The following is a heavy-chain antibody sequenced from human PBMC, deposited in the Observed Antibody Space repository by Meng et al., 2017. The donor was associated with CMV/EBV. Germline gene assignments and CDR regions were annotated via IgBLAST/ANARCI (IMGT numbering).Heavy chain of an antibody. J-gene: IGHJ4*02. Sequence: QVQIPESGPGLVKPSEPLSLACIGSGSSLNEYNWNWVRQPAGQGLEWIGLIQVIGHTVYNPSLKSRVTVSLDASKSQFSLTLNSVTAADTATYYCAGSRPGGGACDYWGQGILVTVSS. CDR2: IQVIGHT. D-gene: IGHD3-16*01. V-gene: IGHV4-4*07. CDR1: GSSLNEYN. CDR3: AGSRPGGGACDY.